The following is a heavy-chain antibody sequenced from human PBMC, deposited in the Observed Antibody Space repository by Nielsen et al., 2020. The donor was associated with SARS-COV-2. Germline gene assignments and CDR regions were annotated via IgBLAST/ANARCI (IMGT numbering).Heavy chain of an antibody. D-gene: IGHD6-19*01. Sequence: GGSLRLSCAASGFAFDDYAMQWVRQAPGKRLEWVSGISWNGGGVYYADSVKGRFTISRDNAQSSLYLHMNSLRAEDTAVYYCASSGWLDHWGQGTLVTVSS. CDR3: ASSGWLDH. CDR2: ISWNGGGV. CDR1: GFAFDDYA. J-gene: IGHJ4*02. V-gene: IGHV3-9*01.